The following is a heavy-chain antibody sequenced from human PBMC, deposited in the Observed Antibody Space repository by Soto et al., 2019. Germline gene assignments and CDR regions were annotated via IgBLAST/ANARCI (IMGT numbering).Heavy chain of an antibody. CDR3: ATYTAYAKYYFDH. CDR1: GVSISTRGFS. V-gene: IGHV4-30-2*01. J-gene: IGHJ4*02. D-gene: IGHD5-12*01. CDR2: IYPSGTI. Sequence: QLQLQESGSSLVRPSETLSLTCAVSGVSISTRGFSWAWIRQPPGKGLEWIGYIYPSGTIFYNPSLSSRVTISVDTSNNHFSLRWPSVTAADTAVYYCATYTAYAKYYFDHWGRGTLVTVSS.